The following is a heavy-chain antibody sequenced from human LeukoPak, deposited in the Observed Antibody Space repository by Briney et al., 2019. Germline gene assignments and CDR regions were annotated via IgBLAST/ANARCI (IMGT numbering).Heavy chain of an antibody. CDR3: ARERSGSYYTFDV. Sequence: SETLSLTCSVSGASINGFSWSWIRQTPEKGLEWIGYVSQRGATTSNPSLKPRVSISADTSKSQFSLKMTSVTAADTAIYYCARERSGSYYTFDVWGPGTMVSVS. CDR1: GASINGFS. V-gene: IGHV4-59*13. D-gene: IGHD1-26*01. J-gene: IGHJ3*01. CDR2: VSQRGAT.